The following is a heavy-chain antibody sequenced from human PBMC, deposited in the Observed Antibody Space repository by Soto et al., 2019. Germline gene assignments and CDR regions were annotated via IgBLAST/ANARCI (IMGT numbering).Heavy chain of an antibody. Sequence: QVQLVQSGAEVKKPGASVKVSCKASGYTFTGYYMHWVRQAPGQGLEWMGWINPNSGGTNYAQKFKGRVTMTRDTSISSAYMELSRLRSDETAVYYCAIIIAAAGTSAFDIWGQGTMVTVSS. CDR3: AIIIAAAGTSAFDI. CDR1: GYTFTGYY. V-gene: IGHV1-2*02. CDR2: INPNSGGT. J-gene: IGHJ3*02. D-gene: IGHD6-13*01.